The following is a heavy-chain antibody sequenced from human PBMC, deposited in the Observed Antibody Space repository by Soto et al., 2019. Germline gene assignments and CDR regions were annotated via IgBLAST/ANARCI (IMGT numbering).Heavy chain of an antibody. CDR1: GYTFTSYA. CDR3: ARDRGASYCSGGSCCSSAHQNWFDP. D-gene: IGHD2-15*01. V-gene: IGHV1-3*01. J-gene: IGHJ5*02. Sequence: GPSVKVSCKASGYTFTSYAMHWVRQAPGQRLEWMGWINAGNGNTKYSQKFQGRVTITRDTSASTAYMELSSLRSEDTAVYYCARDRGASYCSGGSCCSSAHQNWFDPWGQGTLVTVSS. CDR2: INAGNGNT.